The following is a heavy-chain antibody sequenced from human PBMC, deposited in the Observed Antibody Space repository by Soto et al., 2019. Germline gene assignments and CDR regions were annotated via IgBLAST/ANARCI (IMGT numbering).Heavy chain of an antibody. J-gene: IGHJ3*02. CDR3: AREYYYHSSGYYMDAFDI. D-gene: IGHD3-22*01. CDR2: ISSSSSYI. Sequence: ESGGGLVKPGGSLRLSCAASGFTFSSYSMNWVRQAPGKGLEWVSSISSSSSYIYYADSVKGRFTISRDNAKNSLYLQMNSLRAEDTAVYYCAREYYYHSSGYYMDAFDIWGQRTMVTVSS. CDR1: GFTFSSYS. V-gene: IGHV3-21*01.